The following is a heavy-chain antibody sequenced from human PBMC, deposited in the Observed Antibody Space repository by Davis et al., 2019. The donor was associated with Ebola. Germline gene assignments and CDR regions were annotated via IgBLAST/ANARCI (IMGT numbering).Heavy chain of an antibody. CDR3: ARDRGYSYGGSFYYYYYGMDV. D-gene: IGHD5-18*01. Sequence: GESLKISCAASGFTFSSYGMHWVRQAPGKGLEWVAVIWYDGSNKYYADSVKGRFTISRDNAKNSLYLQMNSLRDEDTAVYYCARDRGYSYGGSFYYYYYGMDVWGQGTTVTVSS. CDR1: GFTFSSYG. V-gene: IGHV3-33*01. CDR2: IWYDGSNK. J-gene: IGHJ6*02.